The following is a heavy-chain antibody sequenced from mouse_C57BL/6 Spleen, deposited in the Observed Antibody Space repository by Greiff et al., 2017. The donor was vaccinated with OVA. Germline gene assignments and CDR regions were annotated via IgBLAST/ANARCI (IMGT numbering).Heavy chain of an antibody. CDR3: AYGSSSWFAY. V-gene: IGHV1-52*01. J-gene: IGHJ3*01. Sequence: QVQLQQPGAELVRPGSSVKLSCKASGYTFTSYWMHWVKQRPIQGLEWIGNIDPSNSETHYNQKFKDKATLTVDKSSSTAYMQLSSLTSEDSAVYYCAYGSSSWFAYWGQGTLVTVSA. CDR2: IDPSNSET. CDR1: GYTFTSYW. D-gene: IGHD1-1*01.